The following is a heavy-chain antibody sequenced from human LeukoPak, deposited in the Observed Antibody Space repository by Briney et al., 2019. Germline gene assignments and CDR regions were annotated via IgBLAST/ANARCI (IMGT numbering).Heavy chain of an antibody. CDR2: INHISGAT. CDR1: GYAFTDYY. Sequence: AXVKVSCKASGYAFTDYYMHWVRQGPGQGREGMGRINHISGATNYAQKLEGRDTITSDTSISTPFMELSSLRSDDTAVYYCATDVVAAHKRDYWGQGTLVTVSS. CDR3: ATDVVAAHKRDY. J-gene: IGHJ4*02. D-gene: IGHD6-6*01. V-gene: IGHV1-2*06.